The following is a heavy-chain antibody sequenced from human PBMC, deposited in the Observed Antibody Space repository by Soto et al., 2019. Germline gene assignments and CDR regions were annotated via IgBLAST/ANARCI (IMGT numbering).Heavy chain of an antibody. J-gene: IGHJ4*02. CDR3: AKVGYDFWSGYRTPYDY. Sequence: PGGSLRLSCAASGFTFSSYAMSWVRQAPGKGLEWVSAISGSGGSTYYADPVKGRFTISRDNSKNTLYLQMNSLRAEDTAVYYCAKVGYDFWSGYRTPYDYWGQGTLVTVSS. V-gene: IGHV3-23*01. CDR2: ISGSGGST. CDR1: GFTFSSYA. D-gene: IGHD3-3*01.